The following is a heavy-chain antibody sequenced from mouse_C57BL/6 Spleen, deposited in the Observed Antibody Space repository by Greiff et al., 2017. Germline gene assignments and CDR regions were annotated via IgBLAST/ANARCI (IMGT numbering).Heavy chain of an antibody. V-gene: IGHV1-66*01. Sequence: QVQLQQSGPELVKPGASVKISCKASGYSFTSYYIHWVKQRPGQGLEWIGWIYPGSGNTKYNEKFKGKATLTADTSSSTAYMQLSSLTSEDSAVYYCARHPIYYDYDGFDYWGQGTTLTVSS. CDR1: GYSFTSYY. CDR3: ARHPIYYDYDGFDY. D-gene: IGHD2-4*01. J-gene: IGHJ2*01. CDR2: IYPGSGNT.